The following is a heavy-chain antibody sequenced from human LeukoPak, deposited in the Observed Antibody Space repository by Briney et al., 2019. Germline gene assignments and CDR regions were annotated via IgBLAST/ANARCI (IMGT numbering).Heavy chain of an antibody. J-gene: IGHJ4*02. V-gene: IGHV3-30*02. CDR1: GFTFSNYS. CDR3: AKITDGELRRFDY. D-gene: IGHD1-26*01. CDR2: IRFDGSHK. Sequence: GGSLRLSCAASGFTFSNYSMNWVRQAPGKGLEWVAFIRFDGSHKYYADSVKGRFTISRDNSKNTLYLQMNSLRVEDTAVYYCAKITDGELRRFDYWGQGTRVTVSS.